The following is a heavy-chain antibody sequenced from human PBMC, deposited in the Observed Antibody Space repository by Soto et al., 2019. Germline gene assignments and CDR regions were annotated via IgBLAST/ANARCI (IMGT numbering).Heavy chain of an antibody. D-gene: IGHD2-8*01. J-gene: IGHJ4*02. V-gene: IGHV3-74*01. CDR2: IDKVGNTV. Sequence: EVHLVESGGGLVQPGGSLRLSCAASGFSFTNHWMHWVRQAPGKGLVWVSRIDKVGNTVYYADSVRGRFTIFRDNANDMLYLQMNSLRAEDTAVYYCARDMYYNQVHSWGQGTLVTVSS. CDR1: GFSFTNHW. CDR3: ARDMYYNQVHS.